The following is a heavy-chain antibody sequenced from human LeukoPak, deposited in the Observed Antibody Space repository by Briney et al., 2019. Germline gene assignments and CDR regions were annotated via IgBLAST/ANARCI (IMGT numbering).Heavy chain of an antibody. V-gene: IGHV3-21*01. J-gene: IGHJ4*02. CDR3: ARDTSYYYDSSGGFDY. Sequence: PGGSLRLSCAASGFTFSSYSMNWVRQAPGKGLEWVSSISSSSSYIYYGDSVKGRFTISRDNAKNSLYLQMNSLRAEDTAVYYCARDTSYYYDSSGGFDYWGQGTLVTVSS. D-gene: IGHD3-22*01. CDR1: GFTFSSYS. CDR2: ISSSSSYI.